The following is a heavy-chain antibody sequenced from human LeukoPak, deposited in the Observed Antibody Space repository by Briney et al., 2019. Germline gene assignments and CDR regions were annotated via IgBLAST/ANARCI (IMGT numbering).Heavy chain of an antibody. CDR1: GGSISSSSYY. Sequence: SETLSLTCTVSGGSISSSSYYWGWIRQPPGKGLEWIGYIYYSGSTNYNPSLKSRVTISVDTSKNQFSLKLSSVTAADTAVYYCAREVGIRSYFDYWGQGTLVTVSS. D-gene: IGHD2-21*01. CDR3: AREVGIRSYFDY. J-gene: IGHJ4*02. CDR2: IYYSGST. V-gene: IGHV4-61*01.